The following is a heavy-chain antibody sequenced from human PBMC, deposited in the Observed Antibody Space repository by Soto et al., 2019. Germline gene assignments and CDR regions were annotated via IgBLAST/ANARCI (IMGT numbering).Heavy chain of an antibody. CDR3: ATNPRSSAWYKWFDP. V-gene: IGHV4-59*01. D-gene: IGHD6-19*01. J-gene: IGHJ5*02. Sequence: SETLSLTCTVSGGSISPYYWSWIRQPPGKGLEWIGYIHYSGSTNYNPSLKSRVTISMDTSGNQFSLKLNSVTAADTAVYYCATNPRSSAWYKWFDPWGQGTLVTVSS. CDR2: IHYSGST. CDR1: GGSISPYY.